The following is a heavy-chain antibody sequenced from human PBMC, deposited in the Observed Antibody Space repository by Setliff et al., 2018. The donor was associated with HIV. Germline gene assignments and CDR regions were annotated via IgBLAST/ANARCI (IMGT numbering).Heavy chain of an antibody. D-gene: IGHD3-3*01. V-gene: IGHV1-18*01. J-gene: IGHJ4*02. CDR2: ISGYNGKT. Sequence: ASVKVSCKASGYTFTNYGINWVRQAPGLGLEWMGWISGYNGKTEYAQRFQDRVTMTTDTSTNTVYMEMGRLTSDDTAVYYCAREGVPTVDEEWYYFDQWGQGTLVTVSS. CDR1: GYTFTNYG. CDR3: AREGVPTVDEEWYYFDQ.